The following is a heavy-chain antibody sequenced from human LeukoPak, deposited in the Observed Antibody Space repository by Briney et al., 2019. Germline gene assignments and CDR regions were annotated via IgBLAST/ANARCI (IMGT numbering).Heavy chain of an antibody. J-gene: IGHJ4*02. D-gene: IGHD3-10*01. CDR2: IYPADSDT. V-gene: IGHV5-51*01. CDR1: GYIFTNYW. CDR3: ARQSRDGSNTRVYFFDY. Sequence: GESRLISCQVSGYIFTNYWIGWVRQMPGKGLESMGIIYPADSDTTYSPSFQGQVTISVDKSISTVYLHWSSLKASDTAIYYCARQSRDGSNTRVYFFDYWGEGTLLSVSS.